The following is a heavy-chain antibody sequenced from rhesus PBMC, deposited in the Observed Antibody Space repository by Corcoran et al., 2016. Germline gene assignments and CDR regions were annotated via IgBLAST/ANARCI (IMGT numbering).Heavy chain of an antibody. CDR3: ARRRWDTAGTNYFDY. CDR1: GFSLSTSGMG. V-gene: IGHV2-1*01. CDR2: IYWDDEK. D-gene: IGHD5-42*01. J-gene: IGHJ4*01. Sequence: QVTLKESGPALVKPTQTLTLTCTFSGFSLSTSGMGVAWIRQPPGKTLEWLAHIYWDDEKRYSTTLKSRLTITKDTSKKQVVLTMTNMDPVDTTTYYCARRRWDTAGTNYFDYWGQGVLVTVSS.